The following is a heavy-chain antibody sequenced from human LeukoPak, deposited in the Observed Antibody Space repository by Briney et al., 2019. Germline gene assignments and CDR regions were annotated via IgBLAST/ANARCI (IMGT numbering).Heavy chain of an antibody. J-gene: IGHJ4*02. D-gene: IGHD3-10*01. CDR2: ISASGSNP. V-gene: IGHV3-23*01. CDR3: AKVRLGESWGLFDY. Sequence: PGGSLRLSCAASGFAFGSYGMSWVRQAPGKGLEWVAAISASGSNPHYSDSVKGRFTISRDNSKNTLYLQMNSLRAEDTAVYYCAKVRLGESWGLFDYWGQGTLVTVSS. CDR1: GFAFGSYG.